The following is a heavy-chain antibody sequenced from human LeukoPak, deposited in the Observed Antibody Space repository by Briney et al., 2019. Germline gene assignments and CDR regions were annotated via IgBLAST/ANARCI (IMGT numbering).Heavy chain of an antibody. CDR2: IIPIFSTA. CDR1: GGTFSSYA. CDR3: ARAGPEGEQLAPFDY. Sequence: SVKVSCKASGGTFSSYAISWVRQAPGQGLEWMGGIIPIFSTANYAQKFQGRVTITADESTSTAYMELSSLRSEDTAVYYCARAGPEGEQLAPFDYWGQGTLVTVSS. V-gene: IGHV1-69*13. J-gene: IGHJ4*02. D-gene: IGHD6-13*01.